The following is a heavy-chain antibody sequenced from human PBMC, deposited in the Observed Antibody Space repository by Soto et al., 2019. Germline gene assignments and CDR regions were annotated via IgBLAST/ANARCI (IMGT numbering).Heavy chain of an antibody. V-gene: IGHV3-33*01. CDR2: IWYDGSNK. D-gene: IGHD1-26*01. CDR3: ARDRSGTIDAFES. CDR1: GFTFSSYG. J-gene: IGHJ3*02. Sequence: GGSLRLSCAASGFTFSSYGMHWVRQAPGKGLEWVAVIWYDGSNKYYADSVKGRFTISRDNSKNTVYLQMNSLRAEDTAVYYCARDRSGTIDAFESWGQGTMVTVSS.